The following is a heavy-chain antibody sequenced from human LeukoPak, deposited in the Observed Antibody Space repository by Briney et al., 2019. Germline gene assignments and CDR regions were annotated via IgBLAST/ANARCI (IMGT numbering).Heavy chain of an antibody. J-gene: IGHJ4*02. V-gene: IGHV4-31*03. CDR2: IYYSGST. D-gene: IGHD1-26*01. CDR3: ARTRIVGATALDY. CDR1: GGSISSGGYY. Sequence: ASETLSLTCTVSGGSISSGGYYWSWIRQHPGKGLEWIGYIYYSGSTYYNPSLKSRVTISVDTSKNQFSLKLSSVTAADTAVYYCARTRIVGATALDYWGQGTLVTVSS.